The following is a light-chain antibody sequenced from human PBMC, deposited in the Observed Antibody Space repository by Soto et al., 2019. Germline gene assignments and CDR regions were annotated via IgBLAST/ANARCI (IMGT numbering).Light chain of an antibody. J-gene: IGKJ1*01. CDR1: QSVDSSF. CDR2: GAT. V-gene: IGKV3-20*01. Sequence: EIVLTQSPGSLSLSPGERATLSCRASQSVDSSFFAWYQQKPGQAPRLLIYGATNRATGIPDRYSGSGSGTDFTHNISRMEPEDFAVYYCQQYVSSVTFGQGTKVEIK. CDR3: QQYVSSVT.